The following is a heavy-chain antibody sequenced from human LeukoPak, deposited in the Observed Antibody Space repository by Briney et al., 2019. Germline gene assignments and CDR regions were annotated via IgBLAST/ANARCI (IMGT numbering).Heavy chain of an antibody. CDR1: GGSISSYY. J-gene: IGHJ4*02. D-gene: IGHD2-15*01. CDR3: ARTAHCSGGSCYPRGGNFDY. CDR2: IYHSGST. Sequence: SETLSLTCTVSGGSISSYYWSWIRQPPGKGLEWIGYIYHSGSTYYNPSLKSRVTISVDRSKNQFSLKLSSVTAADTAVYYCARTAHCSGGSCYPRGGNFDYWGQGTLVTVSS. V-gene: IGHV4-59*12.